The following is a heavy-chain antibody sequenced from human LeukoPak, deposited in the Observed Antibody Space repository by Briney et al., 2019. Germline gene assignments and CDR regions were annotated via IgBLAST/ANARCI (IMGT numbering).Heavy chain of an antibody. J-gene: IGHJ4*02. CDR1: GFTSSSYS. CDR3: AKDPLTGTTRY. CDR2: ISSSSSYI. V-gene: IGHV3-21*04. D-gene: IGHD1-20*01. Sequence: GGSLRLSCAASGFTSSSYSMNWVRQAPGKGLEWVSSISSSSSYIYYADSVKGRFTISRDNAKNSLYLQMNSLRAEDTAVYYCAKDPLTGTTRYWGQGTLVTVSS.